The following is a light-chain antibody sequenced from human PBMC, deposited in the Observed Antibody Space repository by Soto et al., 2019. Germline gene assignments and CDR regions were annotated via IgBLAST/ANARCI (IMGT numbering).Light chain of an antibody. CDR3: QQYGSSPNT. V-gene: IGKV3-20*01. CDR2: GAS. J-gene: IGKJ4*01. Sequence: PGERATLSCGVSQTVTSNYLAWYQQKPGQAPRLLIYGASSRATGIPDRFSGSGSGTDFTLTISRLEPEDFAVYYCQQYGSSPNTFGGGTKVDIK. CDR1: QTVTSNY.